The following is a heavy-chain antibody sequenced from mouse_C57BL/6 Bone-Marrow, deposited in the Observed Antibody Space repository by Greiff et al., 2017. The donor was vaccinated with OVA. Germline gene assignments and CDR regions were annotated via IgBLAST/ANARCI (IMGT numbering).Heavy chain of an antibody. J-gene: IGHJ1*03. CDR3: ARRDGARYFDV. CDR1: GYAFSSSW. Sequence: QVQLKQSGPELVKPGASVKISCKASGYAFSSSWMNWVKQRPGKGLEWIGRIYPGDGDTNYTGKFKGKATLTADKSSSTAYMQLSSLTSEDAAVYFCARRDGARYFDVWGTGTTVTVSS. V-gene: IGHV1-82*01. D-gene: IGHD1-1*02. CDR2: IYPGDGDT.